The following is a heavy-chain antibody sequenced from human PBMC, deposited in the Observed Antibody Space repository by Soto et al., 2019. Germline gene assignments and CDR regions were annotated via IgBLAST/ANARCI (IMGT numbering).Heavy chain of an antibody. CDR3: AREGGESSDGLYYFDS. V-gene: IGHV4-30-4*01. Sequence: ASETLSLTCTVSGGSTSSDNYWSWIRQPPGKGLEWIGHIYYSGNTDYNPSLKSRLAISIDTSKNQFSLKLSSVTAADTAVYFCAREGGESSDGLYYFDSWGQGSLVTVSS. CDR2: IYYSGNT. J-gene: IGHJ4*02. CDR1: GGSTSSDNY. D-gene: IGHD3-16*01.